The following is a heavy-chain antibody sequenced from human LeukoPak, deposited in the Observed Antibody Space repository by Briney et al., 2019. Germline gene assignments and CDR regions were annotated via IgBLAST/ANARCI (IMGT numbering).Heavy chain of an antibody. CDR2: IKQDGSEK. V-gene: IGHV3-7*01. Sequence: GGSLRLSCAASGFTFSSYCMSGVRQAPGRGLEGVANIKQDGSEKYYVDSVKGRFTISRDNAKNSLYLQMNSLRAEDTAVYYCASLVGSRIVGATYFDYWGQGTLVTVSS. D-gene: IGHD1-26*01. CDR3: ASLVGSRIVGATYFDY. CDR1: GFTFSSYC. J-gene: IGHJ4*02.